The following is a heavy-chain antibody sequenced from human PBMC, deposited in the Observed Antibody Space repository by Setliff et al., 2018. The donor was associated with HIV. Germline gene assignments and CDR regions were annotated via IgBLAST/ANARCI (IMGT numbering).Heavy chain of an antibody. J-gene: IGHJ6*03. CDR3: ARGATVAGMSYYSYYMDV. CDR2: ILYSGST. D-gene: IGHD6-19*01. CDR1: VGSISSGGYY. V-gene: IGHV4-31*03. Sequence: KASETLSLTCTVSVGSISSGGYYWSWIRQYPGKGLEWFGYILYSGSTYYNPSLKSRVTISVDTSKNQFSLKLSSVTAADTAVYYCARGATVAGMSYYSYYMDVWGKGTTVTVSS.